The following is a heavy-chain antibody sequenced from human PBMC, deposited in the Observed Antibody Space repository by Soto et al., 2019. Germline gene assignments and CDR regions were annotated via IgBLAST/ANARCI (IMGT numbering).Heavy chain of an antibody. J-gene: IGHJ2*01. CDR1: ENTFGDFF. CDR3: TRTKYNRDWYALYFDS. CDR2: LTPKTGTP. Sequence: ASVKVSCKALENTFGDFFIHWVRQAPGLGLEWMGWLTPKTGTPNHNQKPQGRVTLTRDTSIDTAYMDLSSLRNADTAMFFCTRTKYNRDWYALYFDSRGR. V-gene: IGHV1-2*02. D-gene: IGHD3-9*01.